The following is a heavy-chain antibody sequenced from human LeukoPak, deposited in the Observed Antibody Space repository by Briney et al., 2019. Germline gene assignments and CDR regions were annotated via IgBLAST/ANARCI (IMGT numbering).Heavy chain of an antibody. CDR2: ISSSGTTI. CDR1: GFTFSSYE. J-gene: IGHJ4*02. D-gene: IGHD6-6*01. Sequence: GGSLRLSCAASGFTFSSYEMNWVRQAPGKGLEWVSYISSSGTTIYYAASVKGRFTISRDNAKNSLYLQMNSLRVEDTAVYYCARGGAARPDFWGQGTLVTVSS. V-gene: IGHV3-48*03. CDR3: ARGGAARPDF.